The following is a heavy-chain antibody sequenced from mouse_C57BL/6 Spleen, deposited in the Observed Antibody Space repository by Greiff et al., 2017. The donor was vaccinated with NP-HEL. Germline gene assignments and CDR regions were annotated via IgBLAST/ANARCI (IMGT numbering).Heavy chain of an antibody. Sequence: QVQLQQSGAELARPGASVKLSCKASSYTFTSYGISWVKQRTGQGLEWIGEIYPRSGNTYYNEKFKGKATLTADKSSSTAYMELRSLTSEDSAVYFCASPIYDGYYGYFDVWGTGTTVTVSS. J-gene: IGHJ1*03. D-gene: IGHD2-3*01. CDR1: SYTFTSYG. CDR3: ASPIYDGYYGYFDV. CDR2: IYPRSGNT. V-gene: IGHV1-81*01.